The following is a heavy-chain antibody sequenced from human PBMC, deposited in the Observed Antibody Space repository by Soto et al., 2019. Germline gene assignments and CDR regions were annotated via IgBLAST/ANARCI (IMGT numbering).Heavy chain of an antibody. V-gene: IGHV1-69*02. CDR3: ARTEYSSGWYVNYYGMDV. J-gene: IGHJ6*02. CDR2: IIPILGIA. D-gene: IGHD6-19*01. Sequence: QVQLVQSGAEVKKPGSSVKVSCKASGGTFSSYTISWVRQAPGQGLEWMGRIIPILGIANYAQKFQGRVTITADKSTSTACMELSSLRSEDTAVYYCARTEYSSGWYVNYYGMDVWGQGTTVTVSS. CDR1: GGTFSSYT.